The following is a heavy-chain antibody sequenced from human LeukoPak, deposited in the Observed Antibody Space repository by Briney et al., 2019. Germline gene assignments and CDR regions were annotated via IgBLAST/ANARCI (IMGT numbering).Heavy chain of an antibody. CDR1: GYTFTSYG. CDR3: AAVMAEDTAMVTSNY. J-gene: IGHJ4*02. CDR2: IVVGSGNT. Sequence: ASVKVSCKASGYTFTSYGISWVRQARGQRLEWIGWIVVGSGNTNYAQKFQERVTITRDMSTSTAYMELSSLRSEDTAVYYCAAVMAEDTAMVTSNYWGQGTLVTVSS. D-gene: IGHD5-18*01. V-gene: IGHV1-58*02.